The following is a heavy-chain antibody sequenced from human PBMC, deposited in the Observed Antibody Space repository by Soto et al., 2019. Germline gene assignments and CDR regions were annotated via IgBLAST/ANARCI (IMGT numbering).Heavy chain of an antibody. CDR1: EFPYSSYA. D-gene: IGHD3-10*01. Sequence: EVQLLESRGGLVQPGGSLRLSCAASEFPYSSYAMSWVRLAPGKGLEWVSAIGGSGGSTYYTDSVKGRFTISRDNSMNTLYLQMNSLRAEDTAVYYCAKDRDYFGSGSNSYFDHWGQGTLVTVSS. J-gene: IGHJ4*02. V-gene: IGHV3-23*01. CDR2: IGGSGGST. CDR3: AKDRDYFGSGSNSYFDH.